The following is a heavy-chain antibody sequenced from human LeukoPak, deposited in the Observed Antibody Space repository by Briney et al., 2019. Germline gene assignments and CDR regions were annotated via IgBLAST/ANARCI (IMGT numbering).Heavy chain of an antibody. D-gene: IGHD1-26*01. CDR3: AKSSGNSGSYYWLDY. CDR1: GFTFSRYT. CDR2: ISGGGGST. V-gene: IGHV3-23*01. Sequence: PGGSLRLSCAASGFTFSRYTVNWVRQAPGKGLEWVSAISGGGGSTYYADSVKGRFTISRDNSKNTLYLQLNSLRAEDAALYYCAKSSGNSGSYYWLDYWGQGTLVTVSS. J-gene: IGHJ4*02.